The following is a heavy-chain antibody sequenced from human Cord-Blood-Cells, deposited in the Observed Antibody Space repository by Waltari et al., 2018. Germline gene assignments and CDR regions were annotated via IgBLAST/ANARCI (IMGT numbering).Heavy chain of an antibody. CDR3: ARLTHCSSTSCSSRDAFDI. J-gene: IGHJ3*02. V-gene: IGHV1-2*02. CDR1: GYTFTGYY. CDR2: INPNSGGT. Sequence: QVQLVQSGAEVKKPGASVKVSCKASGYTFTGYYMHWVRQAPGQGLEWMGWINPNSGGTNYAQKFQGRVTMTRDTSISRAYMELSRLRSDDTAVYYCARLTHCSSTSCSSRDAFDIWGQGTMVTVSS. D-gene: IGHD2-2*01.